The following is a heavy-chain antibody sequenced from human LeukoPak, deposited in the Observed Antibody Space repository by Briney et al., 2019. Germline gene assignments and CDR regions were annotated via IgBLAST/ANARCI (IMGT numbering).Heavy chain of an antibody. D-gene: IGHD2-15*01. V-gene: IGHV4-34*01. J-gene: IGHJ6*03. CDR2: INHSGST. CDR3: ARISFFRWAATRPSYYYYYMDV. Sequence: PSETLSLTCAVYGGSFSGYYWSWIRQPPGKGLEWIGEINHSGSTNYNPSLKSRVTISVDTSKNQFSLKLSSVTAADTAAYYCARISFFRWAATRPSYYYYYMDVWGKGTTVTISS. CDR1: GGSFSGYY.